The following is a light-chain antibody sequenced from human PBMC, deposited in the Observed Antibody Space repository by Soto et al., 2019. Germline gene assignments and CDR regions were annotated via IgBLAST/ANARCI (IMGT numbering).Light chain of an antibody. J-gene: IGKJ1*01. Sequence: EIVLTQSPGTLSSSPGERATLSSRASERVSSNYLAWYQQRPGQAPRLLIYAASNRARGIPDRFGGSGSGTDFTLTVSRLDPEDFAVYYCQQYGSAPWTFDQGTKV. CDR1: ERVSSNY. V-gene: IGKV3-20*01. CDR2: AAS. CDR3: QQYGSAPWT.